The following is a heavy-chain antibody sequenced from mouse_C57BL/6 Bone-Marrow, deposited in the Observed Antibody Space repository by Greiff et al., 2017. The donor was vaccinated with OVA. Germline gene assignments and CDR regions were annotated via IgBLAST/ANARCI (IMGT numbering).Heavy chain of an antibody. D-gene: IGHD2-3*01. Sequence: EVMLVESGAELVRPGASVKLSCTASGFNIKDDYMHWVKQRPEQGLEWIGWIDPENGDTEYASKFQGKATITADTSSNTAYLQLSSLTSEDTAVYYCTDDGYYVDYWGQGTTLTVSS. CDR2: IDPENGDT. J-gene: IGHJ2*01. CDR1: GFNIKDDY. V-gene: IGHV14-4*01. CDR3: TDDGYYVDY.